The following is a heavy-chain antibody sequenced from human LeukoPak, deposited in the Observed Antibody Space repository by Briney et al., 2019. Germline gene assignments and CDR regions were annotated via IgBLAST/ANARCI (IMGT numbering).Heavy chain of an antibody. Sequence: GASVKVSCKASGYTFTGCYMHWVRQAPGQGLEWMGWINPNSGGTNYAQKFQGRVTMTRDTSISTAYMELSRLRSDDTAVYYCARSYYYDSSGYYNYWGQGTLVTVSS. D-gene: IGHD3-22*01. CDR2: INPNSGGT. V-gene: IGHV1-2*02. CDR1: GYTFTGCY. J-gene: IGHJ4*02. CDR3: ARSYYYDSSGYYNY.